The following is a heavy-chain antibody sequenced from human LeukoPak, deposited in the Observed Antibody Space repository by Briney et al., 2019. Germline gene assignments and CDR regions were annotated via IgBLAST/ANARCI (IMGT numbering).Heavy chain of an antibody. CDR2: IYYSGST. D-gene: IGHD4-23*01. CDR1: GGSISTYY. Sequence: SETLSLTCTVSGGSISTYYWNWIRQPPGKGLEWIGYIYYSGSTNYNPSLKSRVTISVDTSKNQFSLKLSSVTAADTAVYYCARRLRWYPDYYFDYWGQGTLVTVSS. J-gene: IGHJ4*02. V-gene: IGHV4-59*01. CDR3: ARRLRWYPDYYFDY.